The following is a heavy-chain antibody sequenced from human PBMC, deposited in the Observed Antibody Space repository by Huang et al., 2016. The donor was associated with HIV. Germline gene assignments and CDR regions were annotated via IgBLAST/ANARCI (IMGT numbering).Heavy chain of an antibody. CDR3: ARDPRIQSWLNFFDY. CDR1: GFSISSFW. V-gene: IGHV3-74*01. Sequence: EVQLVESGGGLVQPGGSLRLSCAASGFSISSFWMHWVRQARGKGLVGVARMNRDGRSTSYADSGKGRFTISRDNAKNTLYLQMNSLRAEDTAVYYCARDPRIQSWLNFFDYWGQGTLVSVSS. CDR2: MNRDGRST. D-gene: IGHD3-22*01. J-gene: IGHJ4*02.